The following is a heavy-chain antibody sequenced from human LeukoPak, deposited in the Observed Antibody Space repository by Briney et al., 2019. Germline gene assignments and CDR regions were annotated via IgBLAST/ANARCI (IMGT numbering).Heavy chain of an antibody. V-gene: IGHV3-48*03. CDR2: ISGRGSSI. CDR3: AKSGKILGY. Sequence: GGSLRLSCAGSGYTFSDFERNWVRQAPAKGLEWIAYISGRGSSIYYLESVKGRFTISRGNAKNSLYLQMNNLRPEDTAVYYCAKSGKILGYWGQGTLVTVSS. CDR1: GYTFSDFE. J-gene: IGHJ4*02. D-gene: IGHD2-2*03.